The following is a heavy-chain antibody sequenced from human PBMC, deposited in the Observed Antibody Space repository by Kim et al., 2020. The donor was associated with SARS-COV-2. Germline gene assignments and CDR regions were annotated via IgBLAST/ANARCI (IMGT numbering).Heavy chain of an antibody. V-gene: IGHV3-23*01. J-gene: IGHJ6*02. CDR1: GFTFSSYA. CDR3: AKDNYGDYFISFDYYYGMDV. D-gene: IGHD4-17*01. Sequence: GGSLRLSCAASGFTFSSYAMSWVRQAPGKGLEWVSAISGSGGSTYYADSVKGRFTISRDNSKNTLYLQMNSLRAEDTAVYYCAKDNYGDYFISFDYYYGMDVWGQGTTVTVSS. CDR2: ISGSGGST.